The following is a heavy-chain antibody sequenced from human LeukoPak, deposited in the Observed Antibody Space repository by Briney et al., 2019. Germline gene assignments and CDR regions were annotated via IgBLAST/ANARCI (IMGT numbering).Heavy chain of an antibody. CDR3: ARRVAGYCSGGSCYDYFDN. J-gene: IGHJ4*02. CDR2: IYPGDSDT. D-gene: IGHD2-15*01. V-gene: IGHV5-51*01. CDR1: GYSFASYW. Sequence: GESLKISCKGSGYSFASYWVGWVRQLPGKGLEWMGIIYPGDSDTRYSPSFQGQVTISADKSISTAYLQWSSLKASDTAMYYCARRVAGYCSGGSCYDYFDNWGQGTLVTVSS.